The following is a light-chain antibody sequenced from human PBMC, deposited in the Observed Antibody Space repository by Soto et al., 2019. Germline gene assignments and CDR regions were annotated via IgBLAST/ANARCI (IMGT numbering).Light chain of an antibody. Sequence: DIQLTQSPSFLSASVGDRVTITCRASQGISSYLAWYQQKPGKAPKLLIYAASTLQSGVPSRFSGSGSGTEFTLTISSLQPEDFATYFCQQLNSYPFGYTFGQGPSWRSN. CDR2: AAS. CDR1: QGISSY. CDR3: QQLNSYPFGYT. V-gene: IGKV1-9*01. J-gene: IGKJ2*01.